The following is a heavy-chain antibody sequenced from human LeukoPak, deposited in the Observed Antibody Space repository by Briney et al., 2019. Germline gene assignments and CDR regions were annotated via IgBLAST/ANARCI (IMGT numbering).Heavy chain of an antibody. CDR2: AYYSGST. Sequence: VKPAETLSLTCSVFDGSISNYYWSWMRQPPGKGLEWIGYAYYSGSTAYNPSLESRVTISVDTSKNQFSLKLTAVTAADTAVYDCARNSAVATSRSWFDPWGQGTLVTVSS. J-gene: IGHJ5*02. CDR1: DGSISNYY. CDR3: ARNSAVATSRSWFDP. D-gene: IGHD6-19*01. V-gene: IGHV4-59*08.